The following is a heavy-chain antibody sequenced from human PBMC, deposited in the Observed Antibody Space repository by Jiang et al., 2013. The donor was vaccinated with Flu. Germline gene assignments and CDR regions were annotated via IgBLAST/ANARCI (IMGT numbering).Heavy chain of an antibody. CDR3: AREDSWFGELPQAGGDAFDI. V-gene: IGHV4-61*02. CDR2: LYQWST. D-gene: IGHD3-10*01. CDR1: Y. Sequence: YRSWIRQPPEGTGVDWAYLYQWSTNYNPSLKSRVTISVDTSKNQFSLKLSSVTAADTAVYYCAREDSWFGELPQAGGDAFDIWGQGTMVTVSS. J-gene: IGHJ3*02.